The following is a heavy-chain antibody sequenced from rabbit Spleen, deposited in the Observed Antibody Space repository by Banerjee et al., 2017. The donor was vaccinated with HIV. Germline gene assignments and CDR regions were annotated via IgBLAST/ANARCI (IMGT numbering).Heavy chain of an antibody. CDR3: ARDLDGVIGWNFGW. Sequence: QEQLVEYGGDLVQPEGSLTLTCKASGLDFSSSYWICWVRQAPGKELEWIACIYTGSSGSTYYASWAKGRFTFSKTSSTTVTLQMTSLTAADTATYFCARDLDGVIGWNFGWWGPGTLVTVS. CDR2: IYTGSSGST. D-gene: IGHD1-1*01. J-gene: IGHJ4*01. V-gene: IGHV1S45*01. CDR1: GLDFSSSYW.